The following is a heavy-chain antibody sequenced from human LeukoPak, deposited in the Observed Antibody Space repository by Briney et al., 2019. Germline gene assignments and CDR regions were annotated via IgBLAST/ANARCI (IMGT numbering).Heavy chain of an antibody. J-gene: IGHJ5*02. V-gene: IGHV3-21*04. CDR2: ISGSSSYI. CDR1: GFTFSTYN. Sequence: GGSLRLSRAASGFTFSTYNMNWVRQAPGKGREWVSSISGSSSYIYYADSVKGRFSISRDNAKNTLYLQMNSLRAEDTAVYYCAKDLTPYFENWFDPWGQGTLVTVSS. CDR3: AKDLTPYFENWFDP. D-gene: IGHD2/OR15-2a*01.